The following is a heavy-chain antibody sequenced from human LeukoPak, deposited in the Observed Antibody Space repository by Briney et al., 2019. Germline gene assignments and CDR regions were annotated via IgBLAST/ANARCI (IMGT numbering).Heavy chain of an antibody. D-gene: IGHD6-19*01. Sequence: GGSLRLSCAASGFTFSSYAMSWVRQAPGKGVEWVANIKHDGSEKYYVDSVKGRFTISRDKGKNSMYLQMNSLRVEDTAVYYCARDDSGPHYWGQGTLVTVSS. V-gene: IGHV3-7*01. CDR3: ARDDSGPHY. CDR1: GFTFSSYA. CDR2: IKHDGSEK. J-gene: IGHJ4*02.